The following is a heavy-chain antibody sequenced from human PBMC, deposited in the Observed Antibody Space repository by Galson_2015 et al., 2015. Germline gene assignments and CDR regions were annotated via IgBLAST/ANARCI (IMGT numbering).Heavy chain of an antibody. Sequence: SVKVSCKASGGTFSSYAISWVRQAPGQGLEWMGGIIPIFGTANYAQKFQGRVTITADESTSTAYMELSSLRSEDTAVYYCARGGAWNFDHREFDYWGQGTLVTVSS. CDR1: GGTFSSYA. CDR3: ARGGAWNFDHREFDY. V-gene: IGHV1-69*13. CDR2: IIPIFGTA. D-gene: IGHD3-9*01. J-gene: IGHJ4*02.